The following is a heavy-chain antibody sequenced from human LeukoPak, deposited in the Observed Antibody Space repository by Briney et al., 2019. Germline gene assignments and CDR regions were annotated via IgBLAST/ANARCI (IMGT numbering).Heavy chain of an antibody. D-gene: IGHD3-22*01. Sequence: ASVKVSCKASGYTFTSYYIHWVRQAPGQGLEWMGIINPSGGSASYAQKFQGRVTMTRDTSTSTVYMELRSLRSEDTAVYYCARDADDSSGYSNFDYWGQGTLVTVSS. CDR1: GYTFTSYY. V-gene: IGHV1-46*01. CDR3: ARDADDSSGYSNFDY. J-gene: IGHJ4*02. CDR2: INPSGGSA.